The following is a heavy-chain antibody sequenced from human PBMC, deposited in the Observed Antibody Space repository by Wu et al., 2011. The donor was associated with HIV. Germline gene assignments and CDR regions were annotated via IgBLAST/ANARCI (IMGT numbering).Heavy chain of an antibody. J-gene: IGHJ4*02. CDR2: ISTYNGKT. CDR1: GYTFTSXG. Sequence: GVKVKKTWGPSSEGRRAKASGYTFTSXGISWCDRPLDKGVEWIAWISTYNGKTNYAQKVQGRVTMTTDASTSTVYMEVRSLRSDDTAVYYCARDPPGYPYFFDYWGQGTLVTVSS. D-gene: IGHD5-12*01. V-gene: IGHV1-18*01. CDR3: ARDPPGYPYFFDY.